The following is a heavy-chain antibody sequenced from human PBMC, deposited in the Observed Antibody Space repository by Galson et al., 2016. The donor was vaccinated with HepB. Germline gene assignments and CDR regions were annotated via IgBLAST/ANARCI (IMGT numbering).Heavy chain of an antibody. J-gene: IGHJ4*02. V-gene: IGHV3-23*05. Sequence: SLRLSCAASGFTFSSYAMNWVRQTPGKGLEWVSSITDSSSSTYIADSVRGRFTISRDNSKTTLYVQMNSLRAEDTAVYYCARYDHGEDRSDYWGQGTLVTVSS. CDR3: ARYDHGEDRSDY. D-gene: IGHD4-17*01. CDR2: ITDSSSST. CDR1: GFTFSSYA.